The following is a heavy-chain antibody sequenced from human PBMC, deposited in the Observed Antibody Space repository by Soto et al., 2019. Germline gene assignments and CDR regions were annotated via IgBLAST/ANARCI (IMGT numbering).Heavy chain of an antibody. D-gene: IGHD3-10*01. CDR3: ARDGDGSGRHYEY. J-gene: IGHJ4*02. V-gene: IGHV1-18*01. Sequence: QVQLVQSGAEVKKPGASVKVSCKASGYSFSSFGFNWVRQAPGQGLEWMGWISPSSGYTNYAQNLQGRVNMTTETLTTTVYMERRRLRSDDTAVYYCARDGDGSGRHYEYWGQGTLVTVSS. CDR1: GYSFSSFG. CDR2: ISPSSGYT.